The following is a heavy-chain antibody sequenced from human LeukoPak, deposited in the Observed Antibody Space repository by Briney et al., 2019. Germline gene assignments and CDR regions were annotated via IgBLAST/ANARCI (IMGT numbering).Heavy chain of an antibody. Sequence: SETLSLTCTVSGGSISSSSYYWGWIRQPPGKGLEWIGSIYYSGSTYYNPSLKSRVTISVDTSKNQFSLKLSSVTAADTAVYYCARSFPVYDSSGYLLSSLGYFDLWGRGTLVTVSS. V-gene: IGHV4-39*01. D-gene: IGHD3-22*01. J-gene: IGHJ2*01. CDR3: ARSFPVYDSSGYLLSSLGYFDL. CDR2: IYYSGST. CDR1: GGSISSSSYY.